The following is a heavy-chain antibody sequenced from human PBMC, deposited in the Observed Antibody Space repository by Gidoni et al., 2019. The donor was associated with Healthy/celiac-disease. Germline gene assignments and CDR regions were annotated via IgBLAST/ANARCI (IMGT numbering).Heavy chain of an antibody. D-gene: IGHD1-7*01. V-gene: IGHV3-49*03. CDR2: IRRKAYGGTK. CDR3: TREGGHGITGTTLPGFYYYYGMDV. CDR1: GFTSGDYA. J-gene: IGHJ6*02. Sequence: EVQLVESGGGLVQPERSLRLSCTASGFTSGDYAMSWFRQAPGKGHECVVCIRRKAYGGTKEYAASVKGRFTISRDDSKSIAYLQRNSLKTEDTAVYYFTREGGHGITGTTLPGFYYYYGMDVWGQGTTVTVSS.